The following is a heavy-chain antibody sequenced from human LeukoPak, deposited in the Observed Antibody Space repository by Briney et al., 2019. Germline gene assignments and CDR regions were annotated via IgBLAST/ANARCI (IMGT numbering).Heavy chain of an antibody. CDR3: ARERIIYYYGSGSYYNRNDFDY. D-gene: IGHD3-10*01. CDR2: INHSGST. CDR1: GGSFSGYY. V-gene: IGHV4-34*01. J-gene: IGHJ4*02. Sequence: SATLSLTCAVYGGSFSGYYWSWIRQPPGKGLEWIGEINHSGSTNYNPSLKSRVTISVDTSKNQFSLKLSSVTAADTAVYYCARERIIYYYGSGSYYNRNDFDYWGQGTLVTVSS.